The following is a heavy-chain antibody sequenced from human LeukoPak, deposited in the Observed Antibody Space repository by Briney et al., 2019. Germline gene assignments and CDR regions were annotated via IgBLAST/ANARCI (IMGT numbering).Heavy chain of an antibody. CDR2: IHYSGST. V-gene: IGHV4-61*01. CDR3: ARVDSSGYYFVDY. CDR1: GGSVSSGSYY. J-gene: IGHJ4*02. Sequence: SETLSLTCTVSGGSVSSGSYYWSWIRQPPGKGLEWIGYIHYSGSTNYNPSLKSRVTISVDTSKNQFSLKLSSVTAADTAVYYCARVDSSGYYFVDYWGQGTLVTVSS. D-gene: IGHD3-22*01.